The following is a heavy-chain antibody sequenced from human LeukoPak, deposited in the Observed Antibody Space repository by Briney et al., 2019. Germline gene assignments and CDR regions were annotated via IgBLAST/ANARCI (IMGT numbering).Heavy chain of an antibody. V-gene: IGHV4-34*01. J-gene: IGHJ4*02. D-gene: IGHD1-26*01. CDR3: ARGGGIISYFDY. Sequence: SETLSLTCAVYGGSFSGYYWSWIRQPPGKGLEWIGEINHSGSTNYNPSLKSRVTISVDTSKNQFSLKLSPVTAADTAVYYCARGGGIISYFDYWGQGTLVTVSS. CDR1: GGSFSGYY. CDR2: INHSGST.